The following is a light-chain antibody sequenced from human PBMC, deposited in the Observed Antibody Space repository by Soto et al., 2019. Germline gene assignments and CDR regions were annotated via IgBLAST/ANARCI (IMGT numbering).Light chain of an antibody. CDR3: GTWDSSLIAL. Sequence: QSALTQPPSVSAAPGQKVTISCSGNSSNIGSNDVSWYQQLPGKAPKLLIYENSQRPSGIPNRFSGSKSGKSATLGITGLQTGDEADYYCGTWDSSLIALFGTGTKVTVL. CDR2: ENS. V-gene: IGLV1-51*02. J-gene: IGLJ1*01. CDR1: SSNIGSND.